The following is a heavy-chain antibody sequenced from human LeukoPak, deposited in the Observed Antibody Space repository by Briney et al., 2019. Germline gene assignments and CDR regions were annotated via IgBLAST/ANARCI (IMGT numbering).Heavy chain of an antibody. V-gene: IGHV1-69*01. D-gene: IGHD3-3*01. J-gene: IGHJ6*03. Sequence: EASVKVSCKASGGTFSSYAISWVRQAPGQGLEWMGGVIPIVGTANYAQKFQGRVTITADQSTSTAYTELSRLRSDAPAFYYCATVWSGYYRSYYYYMDVWGKGTTVTVSS. CDR1: GGTFSSYA. CDR3: ATVWSGYYRSYYYYMDV. CDR2: VIPIVGTA.